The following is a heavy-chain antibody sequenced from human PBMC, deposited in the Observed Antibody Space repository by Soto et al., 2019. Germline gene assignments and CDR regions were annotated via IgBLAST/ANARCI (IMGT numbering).Heavy chain of an antibody. CDR2: ISYDGSKK. D-gene: IGHD2-2*01. J-gene: IGHJ4*02. CDR1: GFTFGNYG. CDR3: AKGLPQGYIVVSPAAIPLDY. V-gene: IGHV3-30*18. Sequence: QVQLVESGGGVVQPGRSLRLSCAASGFTFGNYGMHWVRQAADKGLEWMAFISYDGSKKYYADSVKGRFAVSRDNSKRMLHLEMSSLRPEDRAMYYCAKGLPQGYIVVSPAAIPLDYWGQGSLVTVSS.